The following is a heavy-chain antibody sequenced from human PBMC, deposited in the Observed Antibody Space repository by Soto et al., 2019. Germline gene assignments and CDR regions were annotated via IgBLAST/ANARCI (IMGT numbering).Heavy chain of an antibody. CDR1: GGSISSGGYY. CDR3: APVCGGDCHYGLDV. J-gene: IGHJ6*02. V-gene: IGHV4-31*03. CDR2: IYYSGST. Sequence: QVQLQESGPGLVKPSQTLSLTCTVSGGSISSGGYYWSWIRQHPGKGLEWIGYIYYSGSTYYNPSLNVRVPIAVATSKNQFSLKLSSVTAADTAVYYCAPVCGGDCHYGLDVWGQGTTVTVSS. D-gene: IGHD2-21*02.